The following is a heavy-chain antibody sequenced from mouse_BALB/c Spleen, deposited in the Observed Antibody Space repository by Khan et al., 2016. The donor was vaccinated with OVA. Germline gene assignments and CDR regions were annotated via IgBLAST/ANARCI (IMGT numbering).Heavy chain of an antibody. J-gene: IGHJ1*01. CDR2: IAPATGNA. Sequence: VQLQQPGAELVKPGASVKLSCTASGFTIKDTYLHWVKQRPEQGLERIGRIAPATGNAQYDPKFPGKATISSDTSSNTSYLQFNSLTSEDTAVYYCARPSYDPRDFEVWGAGTTVTVSS. D-gene: IGHD2-3*01. CDR1: GFTIKDTY. V-gene: IGHV14-3*02. CDR3: ARPSYDPRDFEV.